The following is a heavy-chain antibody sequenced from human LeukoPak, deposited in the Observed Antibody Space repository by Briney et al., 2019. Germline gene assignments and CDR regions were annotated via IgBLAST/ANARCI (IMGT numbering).Heavy chain of an antibody. V-gene: IGHV3-30*18. Sequence: GGSLRLSCAASGFTFSNFGMHWVRQAPGKGLEWVAVISYDGSNKYYSDSVKGRFTISRDNSKNTLYLQMNSLRAEDTAAYYCAKDSGHCSGGSCYSFDYWGQGTLVTVSS. D-gene: IGHD2-15*01. J-gene: IGHJ4*02. CDR2: ISYDGSNK. CDR1: GFTFSNFG. CDR3: AKDSGHCSGGSCYSFDY.